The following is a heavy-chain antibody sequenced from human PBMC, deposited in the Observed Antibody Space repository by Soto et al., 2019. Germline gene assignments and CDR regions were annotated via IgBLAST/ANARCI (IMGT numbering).Heavy chain of an antibody. V-gene: IGHV4-59*01. CDR2: SYYSGIT. D-gene: IGHD3-22*01. J-gene: IGHJ6*01. CDR3: ARVGTYYYDSICYCYGGRCDIMDFCGRGSSVTGSAGM. Sequence: TLSLTNPVSGGTTSSYYRRWIRQPPGKGLDWIGYSYYSGITNYNPSLKSRVTISVDTPQNQFSLKLSPVTAADTAVYYCARVGTYYYDSICYCYGGRCDIMDFCGRGSSVTGSAGM. CDR1: GGTTSSYY.